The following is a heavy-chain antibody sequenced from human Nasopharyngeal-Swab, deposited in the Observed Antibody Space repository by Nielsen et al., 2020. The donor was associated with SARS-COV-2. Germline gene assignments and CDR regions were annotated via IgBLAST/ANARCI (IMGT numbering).Heavy chain of an antibody. D-gene: IGHD6-19*01. V-gene: IGHV1-69*06. CDR2: IIPIFGTA. J-gene: IGHJ6*03. Sequence: SVKVSCKASGGTFSSYAISWVRQAPGQGLEWMGGIIPIFGTANYAQKFQGRVTITADKSTSTAYMELSSLRSEDTAVYYCARSLAVAEALLVHMDVWGKGTTVTVSS. CDR3: ARSLAVAEALLVHMDV. CDR1: GGTFSSYA.